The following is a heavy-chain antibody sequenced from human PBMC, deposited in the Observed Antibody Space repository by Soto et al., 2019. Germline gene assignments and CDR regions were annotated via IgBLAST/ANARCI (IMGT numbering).Heavy chain of an antibody. CDR1: GGAIIGYY. CDR3: ARGQRFPDSFDP. D-gene: IGHD3-3*01. CDR2: IYSSGGT. V-gene: IGHV4-4*07. J-gene: IGHJ5*02. Sequence: QVQLQESGPGLVKPSETLSLTCTVSGGAIIGYYWTWIRQSAGKGLEWIGRIYSSGGTKYNPSLQSRVTMSLDTSKNQFSLRLTSVTAADTAVYYCARGQRFPDSFDPWGQGTLVTASS.